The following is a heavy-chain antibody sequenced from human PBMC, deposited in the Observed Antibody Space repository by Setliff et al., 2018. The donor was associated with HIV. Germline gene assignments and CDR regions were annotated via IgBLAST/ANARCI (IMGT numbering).Heavy chain of an antibody. CDR1: GGTFSNYA. CDR3: ARYHCSGGSCYFPYFDY. J-gene: IGHJ4*02. CDR2: IIPIFDTA. D-gene: IGHD2-15*01. Sequence: SVKVSCKASGGTFSNYAFTWVRQAPGQGLEWMGGIIPIFDTANYAQKFQGRVTITTDESTSTAYMELSSLRSEDTAVYYCARYHCSGGSCYFPYFDYWGQGTLVTVSS. V-gene: IGHV1-69*05.